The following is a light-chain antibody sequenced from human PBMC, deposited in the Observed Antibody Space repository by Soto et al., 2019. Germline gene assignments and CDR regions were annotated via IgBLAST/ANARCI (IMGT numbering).Light chain of an antibody. J-gene: IGLJ2*01. CDR2: AVD. V-gene: IGLV1-51*01. CDR1: TSNVESDY. Sequence: QSVLTQPPSVSAAPGQNGTISCSGSTSNVESDYVSWYLQLPGAAPKLLIHAVDTRPSSVPDRFSASKSGTSATLAITGLQPGDEGDYYCATWDTSLSPYCIFGGGTKLTVL. CDR3: ATWDTSLSPYCI.